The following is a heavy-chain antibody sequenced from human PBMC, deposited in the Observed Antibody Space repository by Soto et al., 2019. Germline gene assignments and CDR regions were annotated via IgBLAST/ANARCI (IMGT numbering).Heavy chain of an antibody. CDR2: ISGSGGST. J-gene: IGHJ6*02. CDR3: AKTPSSEYYYYGMDV. V-gene: IGHV3-23*01. CDR1: GFTFSSYA. D-gene: IGHD6-6*01. Sequence: GSSLRLSSAASGFTFSSYAMSWVLQATGKGLEWVSAISGSGGSTYYADSVKGRFTMSRDNSKNTLYLQMNSLRAEDTAVYYCAKTPSSEYYYYGMDVWRQGTTVTVSS.